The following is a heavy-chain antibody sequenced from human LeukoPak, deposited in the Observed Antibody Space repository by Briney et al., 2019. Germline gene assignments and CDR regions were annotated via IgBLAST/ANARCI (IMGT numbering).Heavy chain of an antibody. CDR2: IRYDGSIK. D-gene: IGHD3-10*01. J-gene: IGHJ3*02. CDR3: AREGDYYGSGSYRDGFDI. CDR1: GITFSRYG. V-gene: IGHV3-30*02. Sequence: GGSLRLSCAASGITFSRYGMHWVRQAPGKGLEWVTFIRYDGSIKYYADSVKGRFTMSRDNSKNTLFLQMNSLRAEDTAVYYCAREGDYYGSGSYRDGFDIWGQGTMVTVSS.